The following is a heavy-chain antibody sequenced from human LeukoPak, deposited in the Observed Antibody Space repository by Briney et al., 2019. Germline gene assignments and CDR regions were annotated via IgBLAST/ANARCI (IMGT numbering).Heavy chain of an antibody. V-gene: IGHV3-30*18. CDR3: AKVHITMVRGVMEGAFDI. D-gene: IGHD3-10*01. Sequence: PGRSLRLSCAASGFTFSDYGMHWVRQAPGKGLEWVAVISYDGSNKYYADSVKGRFTIPKDNSKNTLYLQMNSLRAEDTAVYYCAKVHITMVRGVMEGAFDIWGQGTMVTVSS. CDR2: ISYDGSNK. J-gene: IGHJ3*02. CDR1: GFTFSDYG.